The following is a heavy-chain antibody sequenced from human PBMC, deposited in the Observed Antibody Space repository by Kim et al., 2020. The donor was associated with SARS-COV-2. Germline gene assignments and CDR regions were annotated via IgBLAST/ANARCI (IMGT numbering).Heavy chain of an antibody. J-gene: IGHJ3*02. Sequence: SVKVSCKASGGTFSSYAISWVRQAPGQGLEWMGGIIPIFGTANYAQKFQGRVTITADESTSTAYMELSSLRSEDTAVYYCARIDHDYYDRRTDAFDIWGQGTMVTVSS. CDR2: IIPIFGTA. CDR1: GGTFSSYA. D-gene: IGHD3-22*01. CDR3: ARIDHDYYDRRTDAFDI. V-gene: IGHV1-69*13.